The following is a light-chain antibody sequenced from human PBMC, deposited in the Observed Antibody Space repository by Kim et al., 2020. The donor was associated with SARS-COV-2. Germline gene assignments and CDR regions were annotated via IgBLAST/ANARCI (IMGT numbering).Light chain of an antibody. CDR1: ENIGRW. Sequence: ASVGDRVPITCRASENIGRWIVWYQQKPGKAPRVLIFAAIDLQSGVPSRFSGSGSGTDFTLTINGLQPEDFATYYCQQADRFPLTFGGGTKVDIK. CDR3: QQADRFPLT. J-gene: IGKJ4*01. V-gene: IGKV1-12*01. CDR2: AAI.